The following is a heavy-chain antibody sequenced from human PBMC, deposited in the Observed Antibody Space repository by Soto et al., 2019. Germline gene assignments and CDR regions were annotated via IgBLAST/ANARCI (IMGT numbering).Heavy chain of an antibody. V-gene: IGHV3-74*01. CDR3: VRDYDSSGYNSDY. Sequence: GGSLRLSCAASGFTFSSYSMHWVRQVPGTGLVWVSRINSEGTGTIYADSVKGRFTISRDNSKNTLYLQMNSLRAEDTAVYYCVRDYDSSGYNSDYWGQGTPVTVSS. D-gene: IGHD3-22*01. CDR2: INSEGTGT. CDR1: GFTFSSYS. J-gene: IGHJ4*02.